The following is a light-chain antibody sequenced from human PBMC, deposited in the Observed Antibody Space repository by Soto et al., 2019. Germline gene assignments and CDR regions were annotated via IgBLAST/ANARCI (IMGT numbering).Light chain of an antibody. CDR1: SSDVGSYNY. J-gene: IGLJ2*01. CDR3: SSYTGSNTMV. CDR2: DVS. Sequence: QSALTQPASVSGSPGQSITISCTGTSSDVGSYNYVSWYQQHPGKAPKVLIYDVSNRPSGVSDRFSGSKSGNTASLTISGLQAEDEADYYCSSYTGSNTMVLAGGTKLTVL. V-gene: IGLV2-14*01.